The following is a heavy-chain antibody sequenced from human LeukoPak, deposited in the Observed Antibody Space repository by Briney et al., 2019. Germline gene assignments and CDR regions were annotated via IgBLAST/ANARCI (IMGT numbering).Heavy chain of an antibody. CDR2: ISSNGGST. J-gene: IGHJ4*02. D-gene: IGHD1-26*01. Sequence: GGSLRLSCAASGFTFSSYAIHWVRQAPGKGLEYVSAISSNGGSTYYANSVKGRFTISRDNSKNTLYLQMGSLRAEDMAVYYCARDLVGATRDWGQGTLVTVSS. CDR3: ARDLVGATRD. CDR1: GFTFSSYA. V-gene: IGHV3-64*01.